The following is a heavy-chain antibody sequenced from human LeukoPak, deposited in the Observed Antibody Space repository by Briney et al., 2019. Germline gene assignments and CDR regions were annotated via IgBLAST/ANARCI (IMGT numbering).Heavy chain of an antibody. CDR2: IWYDGSNK. CDR1: GFTFSSYG. V-gene: IGHV3-33*01. J-gene: IGHJ4*02. Sequence: GRSLRLSCAASGFTFSSYGMHWVRQAPGKGLEWVAVIWYDGSNKYYADSVKGRFTISRDNSKNTLYLQMNSLRAEDTAVYYCVQGGVTAYFDYWGQGTLVTVSS. CDR3: VQGGVTAYFDY. D-gene: IGHD2-21*02.